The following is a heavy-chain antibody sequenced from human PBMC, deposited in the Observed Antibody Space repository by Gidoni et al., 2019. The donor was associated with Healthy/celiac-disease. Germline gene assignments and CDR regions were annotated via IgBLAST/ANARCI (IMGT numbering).Heavy chain of an antibody. D-gene: IGHD2-15*01. CDR3: AYREVEFLGDAFDI. J-gene: IGHJ3*02. V-gene: IGHV3-53*01. CDR2: IYRGGST. Sequence: EVQLVESGGGLLQSGGSLRLSCSASGFTASSNYRSWVRQAPGQGLGWVLVIYRGGSTYYADSVKRRFTISRDNSKNTLCLQINSLRAEDTAVYYCAYREVEFLGDAFDIWGQGTMVTVSS. CDR1: GFTASSNY.